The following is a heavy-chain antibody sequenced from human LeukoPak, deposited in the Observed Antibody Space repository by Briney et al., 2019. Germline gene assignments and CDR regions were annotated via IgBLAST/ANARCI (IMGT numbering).Heavy chain of an antibody. CDR2: ISGSGGST. V-gene: IGHV3-23*01. Sequence: TGGSLRLSCAASGFTFSSYATYWVRQAPGKGLEWVSSISGSGGSTYYADSVKGRFTISRDNSKNTLYLQMNSLRAEDTAVYYCSRVQCTSTSCPYYWGQGTLVTVSS. CDR1: GFTFSSYA. D-gene: IGHD2-2*01. CDR3: SRVQCTSTSCPYY. J-gene: IGHJ4*02.